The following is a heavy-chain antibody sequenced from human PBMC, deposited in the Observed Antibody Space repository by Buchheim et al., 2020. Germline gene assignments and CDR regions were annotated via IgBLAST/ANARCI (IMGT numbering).Heavy chain of an antibody. CDR3: ARTTYDSSGYRYYYYYGMDV. D-gene: IGHD3-22*01. V-gene: IGHV4-34*01. J-gene: IGHJ6*02. Sequence: QVQLQESGPGLVKPSETLSLTCAVYGGSFSGYYWSWIRQPPGKGLEWIGEINHSGSTNYNPSLKSRVTISVDTSKNQFSLKLSSVTAADTAVYYCARTTYDSSGYRYYYYYGMDVWGQGTT. CDR2: INHSGST. CDR1: GGSFSGYY.